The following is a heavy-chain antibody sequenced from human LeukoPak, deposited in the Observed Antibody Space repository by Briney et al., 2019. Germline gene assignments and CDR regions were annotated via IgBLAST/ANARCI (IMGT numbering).Heavy chain of an antibody. CDR1: GFSFSIYA. J-gene: IGHJ4*02. D-gene: IGHD3-22*01. Sequence: GGSLRLSCAASGFSFSIYAMSWVRQAPGKGLEWVSAISGSGDSTYYADSVKGRFTISRDNAKNSLYLQMNSLRAEDTAVYYCASPDSSGYYQYYFDYWGQGTLVTVSS. V-gene: IGHV3-23*01. CDR2: ISGSGDST. CDR3: ASPDSSGYYQYYFDY.